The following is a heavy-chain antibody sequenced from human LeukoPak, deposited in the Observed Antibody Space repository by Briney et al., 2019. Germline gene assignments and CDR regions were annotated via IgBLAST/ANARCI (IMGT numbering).Heavy chain of an antibody. Sequence: SQTLSLTCAVSGGSISSGGYSWSWIRQPPGKGPEWIGYIYHSGSTYYNPSLKSRVTISVDRSKNQFSLKLSSVTAADTAVYYCARVVLRDYYFDYWGQGTLVTVSS. CDR1: GGSISSGGYS. J-gene: IGHJ4*02. V-gene: IGHV4-30-2*01. CDR2: IYHSGST. D-gene: IGHD5-24*01. CDR3: ARVVLRDYYFDY.